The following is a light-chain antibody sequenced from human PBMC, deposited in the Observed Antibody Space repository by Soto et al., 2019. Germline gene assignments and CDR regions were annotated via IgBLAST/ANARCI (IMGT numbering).Light chain of an antibody. J-gene: IGKJ1*01. CDR3: QNYDSFWS. CDR1: QSVDSR. Sequence: QMTQSPSTLSASIGDRVTITCRASQSVDSRLAWYQQKPGKAPKLLVYDASTLETGVPSRFSGSGSGAEFTLTITGLQPEDIATYSCQNYDSFWSLGQGTKVDIK. CDR2: DAS. V-gene: IGKV1-5*01.